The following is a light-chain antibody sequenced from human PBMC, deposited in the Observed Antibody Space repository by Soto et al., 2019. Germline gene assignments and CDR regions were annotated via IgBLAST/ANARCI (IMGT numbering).Light chain of an antibody. V-gene: IGLV1-40*01. CDR1: SSNIGAGYD. CDR2: GNS. CDR3: QSYDSSLSGPV. J-gene: IGLJ3*02. Sequence: QSVLTQPPSVSGAPGQRVTISCTGSSSNIGAGYDVHWYQQLPGTAPKLIIYGNSNRPSGVPDRFSGSKSGTSASLAITGLLAEDEADYYCQSYDSSLSGPVFGGGTKVTVL.